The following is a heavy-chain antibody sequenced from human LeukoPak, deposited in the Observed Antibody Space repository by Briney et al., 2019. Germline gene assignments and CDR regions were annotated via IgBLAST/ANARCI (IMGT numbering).Heavy chain of an antibody. Sequence: SVKVSCTASGGTFSSYAISWVRQAPGQGLEWMGGIIPIFGTANYAQKFQGRVTITADESTSTAYMELSSLRSEDTAVYYCARSNIVGATTSEWYFDLWGRGTLVTVSS. D-gene: IGHD1-26*01. V-gene: IGHV1-69*13. CDR1: GGTFSSYA. J-gene: IGHJ2*01. CDR2: IIPIFGTA. CDR3: ARSNIVGATTSEWYFDL.